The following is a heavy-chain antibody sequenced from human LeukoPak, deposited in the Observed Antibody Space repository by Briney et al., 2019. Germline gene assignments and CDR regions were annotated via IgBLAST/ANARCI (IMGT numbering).Heavy chain of an antibody. CDR2: INHSGST. CDR1: GGSFSGYY. D-gene: IGHD1-26*01. CDR3: ASRGNYYRLTSTIDY. V-gene: IGHV4-34*01. J-gene: IGHJ4*02. Sequence: SETLSLTCAVYGGSFSGYYWSWIRQPPGKWLEWIGEINHSGSTNYNPSLKSRVTISVDTSRNQFSLKLSSVTAADTAVYYCASRGNYYRLTSTIDYWGQGTLVTVSS.